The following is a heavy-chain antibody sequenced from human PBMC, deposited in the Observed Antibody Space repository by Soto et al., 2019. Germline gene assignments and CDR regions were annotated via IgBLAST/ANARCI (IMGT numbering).Heavy chain of an antibody. Sequence: QVRLVESGGGVVQPGSYLRLSCAASGFTFISHGMHWVRQAPGKGLEWVALISYDGRDQYYPDSVKGRFTISRDNSKKNVYLQMTSLRPEDTGIYYCAKDQGRIYNPFDYWGQGTLVTVSS. V-gene: IGHV3-30*18. CDR2: ISYDGRDQ. CDR3: AKDQGRIYNPFDY. J-gene: IGHJ4*02. CDR1: GFTFISHG. D-gene: IGHD1-1*01.